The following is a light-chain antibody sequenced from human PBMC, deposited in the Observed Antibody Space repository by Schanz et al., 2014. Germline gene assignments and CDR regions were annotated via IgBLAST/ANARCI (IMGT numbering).Light chain of an antibody. V-gene: IGLV2-8*01. Sequence: QSALTQPPSASGSPGQSVTISCTGTSSDIGRYNYVSWYQQHPGKAPKLMIYDVSKRPSGVPDRFSGSKSGNTASLTISGLQAEDEADYYCCSYAGTNNFGVFGGGTKLTVL. CDR1: SSDIGRYNY. J-gene: IGLJ3*02. CDR2: DVS. CDR3: CSYAGTNNFGV.